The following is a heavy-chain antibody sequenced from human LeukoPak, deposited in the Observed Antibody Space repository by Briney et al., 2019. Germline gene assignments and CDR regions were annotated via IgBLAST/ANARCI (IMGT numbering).Heavy chain of an antibody. CDR1: GGTFSSYA. J-gene: IGHJ4*02. D-gene: IGHD3-22*01. V-gene: IGHV1-69*05. CDR3: ARAGYYYDSSGYYHFDY. CDR2: IIPIFGTA. Sequence: SVKVSCKASGGTFSSYAISWVRQAPGQGLEWMGGIIPIFGTANYAQKFQGRVTITTDESTSTAYMELSSLRSEDTAVYYCARAGYYYDSSGYYHFDYWGQGTLVTVPS.